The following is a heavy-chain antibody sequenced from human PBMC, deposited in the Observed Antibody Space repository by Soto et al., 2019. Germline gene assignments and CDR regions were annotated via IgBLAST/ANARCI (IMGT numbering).Heavy chain of an antibody. Sequence: GASVKVSSKASGGTFSSYAISWVRQAPGQGLEWMGGIIPIFGTANYAQKFQGRVTITADESTSTAYMELSSLRSEDTAVYYCASIPGIAAAGTNFWFDPWGQGTLVTVSS. CDR3: ASIPGIAAAGTNFWFDP. CDR2: IIPIFGTA. CDR1: GGTFSSYA. J-gene: IGHJ5*02. D-gene: IGHD6-13*01. V-gene: IGHV1-69*13.